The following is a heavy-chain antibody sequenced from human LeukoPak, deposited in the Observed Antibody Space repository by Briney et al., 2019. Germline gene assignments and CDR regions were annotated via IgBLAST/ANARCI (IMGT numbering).Heavy chain of an antibody. CDR2: ISSSGGTI. CDR1: GFTFSNYE. V-gene: IGHV3-48*03. Sequence: GGSLRLSCAASGFTFSNYEMNWFRQAPGKGLQWVSYISSSGGTIYYADSVKGRFTISRDNAKNSLYPQMNSLRAEDTAVYYCARDVGRTGYGDYWGQGTLVTVSS. D-gene: IGHD5-12*01. J-gene: IGHJ4*02. CDR3: ARDVGRTGYGDY.